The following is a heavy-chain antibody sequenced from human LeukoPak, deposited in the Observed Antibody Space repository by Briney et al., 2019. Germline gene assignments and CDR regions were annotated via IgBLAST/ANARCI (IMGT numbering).Heavy chain of an antibody. Sequence: GASLRLSCAASGFTFTTSVMTWVRQAPGKGLEWVSAISESDGSTFYVDSVKGRFTVSRDNSQNTLYLEMNSLTAEDTAVYFCAKRSPAYYFDYWGQGILVTVSS. CDR1: GFTFTTSV. CDR2: ISESDGST. J-gene: IGHJ4*02. D-gene: IGHD1-26*01. CDR3: AKRSPAYYFDY. V-gene: IGHV3-23*01.